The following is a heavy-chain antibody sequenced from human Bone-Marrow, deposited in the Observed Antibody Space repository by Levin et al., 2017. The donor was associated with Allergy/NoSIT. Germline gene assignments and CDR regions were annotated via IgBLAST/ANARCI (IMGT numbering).Heavy chain of an antibody. Sequence: GGSLRLSCAASGFTFTAYGMHWVRQAPGKGLEWVAMISYDGSNKYYTDSVKGRFIISRDKYKKTVNLEMNSLRGEDTAVYYCAKSYGSHYFDSWGQGTPVTVSS. CDR2: ISYDGSNK. D-gene: IGHD1-26*01. CDR1: GFTFTAYG. CDR3: AKSYGSHYFDS. J-gene: IGHJ4*02. V-gene: IGHV3-30*18.